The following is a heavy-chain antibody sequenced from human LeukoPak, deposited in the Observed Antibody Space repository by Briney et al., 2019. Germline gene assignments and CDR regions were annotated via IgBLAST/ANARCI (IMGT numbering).Heavy chain of an antibody. CDR2: IYPGDSDT. J-gene: IGHJ4*02. Sequence: GVSLKISCKGSGYSFTSYWIGWVRQMPGKGLEWMGIIYPGDSDTRYSPSFQGQVTISADKSISTAYLQWSSLKASDTAMYYCARQAPFYDFWSGNQDLYYFDYWGQGTLVTVSP. CDR1: GYSFTSYW. D-gene: IGHD3-3*01. CDR3: ARQAPFYDFWSGNQDLYYFDY. V-gene: IGHV5-51*01.